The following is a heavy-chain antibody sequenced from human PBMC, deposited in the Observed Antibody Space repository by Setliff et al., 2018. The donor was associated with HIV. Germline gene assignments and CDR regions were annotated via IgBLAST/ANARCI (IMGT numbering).Heavy chain of an antibody. CDR2: G. CDR1: GYTFTSFG. D-gene: IGHD3-22*01. CDR3: ATGRHYYDSSDYPANPFDV. V-gene: IGHV1-69*13. J-gene: IGHJ3*01. Sequence: SVKVSCKASGYTFTSFGISWVRQAPGTGNYAQKFQGRVTITADESTSTAYMELRGLRSEDTALYYCATGRHYYDSSDYPANPFDVWGQGTLVTVSS.